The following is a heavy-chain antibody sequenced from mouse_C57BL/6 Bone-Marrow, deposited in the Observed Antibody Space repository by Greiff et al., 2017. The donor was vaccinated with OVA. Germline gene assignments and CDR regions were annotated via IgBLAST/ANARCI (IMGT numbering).Heavy chain of an antibody. CDR1: GYTFTDYY. D-gene: IGHD2-5*01. J-gene: IGHJ1*03. V-gene: IGHV1-19*01. CDR2: INPYNGGT. CDR3: ASPPPLYSNYLYWYFDV. Sequence: VQLQQSGPVLVKPGASVKMSCKASGYTFTDYYMNWVKQSHGKSLEWIGVINPYNGGTSYNQKFKGKATLTVDKSSSTAYMELNSLTSEDSAVYYCASPPPLYSNYLYWYFDVWGTGTTVTVSS.